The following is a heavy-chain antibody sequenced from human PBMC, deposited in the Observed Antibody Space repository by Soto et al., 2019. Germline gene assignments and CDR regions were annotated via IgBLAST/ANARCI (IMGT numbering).Heavy chain of an antibody. D-gene: IGHD2-15*01. CDR1: GGCFSGYY. J-gene: IGHJ6*02. CDR3: ARRPAVVTYYYYGMDV. V-gene: IGHV4-34*01. CDR2: INHSGST. Sequence: HSYSTSLTSAFYGGCFSGYYWSWIRQHPGKGLEWIGEINHSGSTNYNPSLKSRVTISVDTSKNQFSLKLSSVTAADTAVYYCARRPAVVTYYYYGMDVSGQGTTVTVSS.